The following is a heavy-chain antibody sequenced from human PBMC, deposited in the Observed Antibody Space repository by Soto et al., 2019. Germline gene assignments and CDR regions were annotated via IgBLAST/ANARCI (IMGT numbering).Heavy chain of an antibody. D-gene: IGHD3-3*01. CDR2: ISAYNGNT. J-gene: IGHJ5*02. V-gene: IGHV1-18*01. CDR1: GYTFTSYG. CDR3: ARAPEGVGISPRDNCLDP. Sequence: ASVKVSCKASGYTFTSYGISWVRQAPGQGLEWMGWISAYNGNTNYAQKLQGRVTMTTDTSTSTAYMELRSLRSDDTTVYYCARAPEGVGISPRDNCLDPWRQGTMVT.